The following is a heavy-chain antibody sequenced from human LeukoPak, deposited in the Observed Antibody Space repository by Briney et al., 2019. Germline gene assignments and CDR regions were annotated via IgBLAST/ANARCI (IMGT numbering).Heavy chain of an antibody. CDR1: GYTFTSYA. Sequence: ASVKVSCKASGYTFTSYAVHWVRQAPGQRLEWMGWISAGNGNTKYSQNFQGRVTFISNTSATTAFMELSSLRSEDAAVYYCARDSGSGNNDYWGQGTLVTVSS. J-gene: IGHJ4*02. CDR2: ISAGNGNT. CDR3: ARDSGSGNNDY. V-gene: IGHV1-3*01. D-gene: IGHD1-26*01.